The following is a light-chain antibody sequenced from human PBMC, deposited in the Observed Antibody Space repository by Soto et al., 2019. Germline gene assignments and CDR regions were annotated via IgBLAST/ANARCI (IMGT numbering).Light chain of an antibody. Sequence: EIVMTQSPATLSVARGEIATLSCRASQSVSSNLAWYQQKPGQAPRLLVYGASTKATDMPGRFSGRGSGTEFTLTINNLQSEDFAVYYCQQYRNWPRTFGQGTKVDI. V-gene: IGKV3-15*01. CDR2: GAS. J-gene: IGKJ1*01. CDR3: QQYRNWPRT. CDR1: QSVSSN.